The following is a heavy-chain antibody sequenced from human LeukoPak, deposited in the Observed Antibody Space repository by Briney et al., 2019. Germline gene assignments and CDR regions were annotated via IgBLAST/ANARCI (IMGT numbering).Heavy chain of an antibody. CDR3: ARDPSGTGAGFDI. J-gene: IGHJ3*02. Sequence: GGSLRLSCAALGFTVSRTYMRWVRQAPGKGLEWVSVIYEGGDIYYADSVRGRFAISRDNSKNTVYLQMNGLRGEDTAVYYCARDPSGTGAGFDIWGQGTMVTVSS. CDR2: IYEGGDI. CDR1: GFTVSRTY. V-gene: IGHV3-66*01. D-gene: IGHD6-19*01.